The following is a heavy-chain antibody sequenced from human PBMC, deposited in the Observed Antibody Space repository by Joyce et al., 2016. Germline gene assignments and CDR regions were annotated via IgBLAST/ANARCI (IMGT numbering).Heavy chain of an antibody. V-gene: IGHV1-46*01. J-gene: IGHJ3*01. D-gene: IGHD3-10*02. Sequence: QVQLVQSGAEVKKPGASVKVSCKASGYTFTNYYMHWVRQAPGQGLEWRGIINPRGGNTRHAQKFQGRVTMTRDTSTSTVYMELTSLRSEDTAVFYCARGMLGCEPYDAFDVWGQGTMVTVSS. CDR3: ARGMLGCEPYDAFDV. CDR2: INPRGGNT. CDR1: GYTFTNYY.